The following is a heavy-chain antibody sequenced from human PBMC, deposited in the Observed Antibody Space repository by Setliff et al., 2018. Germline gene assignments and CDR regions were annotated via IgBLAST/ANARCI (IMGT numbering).Heavy chain of an antibody. J-gene: IGHJ6*03. CDR3: ARGDFYYYFYMDV. CDR1: GYPFISYD. CDR2: MNPNSGKT. V-gene: IGHV1-8*03. Sequence: ASVKVSCKASGYPFISYDINWVRQAPGQGLEWMGWMNPNSGKTGYAQKFQGRVTITTDKSTSTAYMELSSLRSEDTAIYYCARGDFYYYFYMDVWGKGTTVTVSS.